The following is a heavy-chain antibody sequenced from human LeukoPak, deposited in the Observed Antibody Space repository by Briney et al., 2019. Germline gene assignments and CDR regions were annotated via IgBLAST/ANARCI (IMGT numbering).Heavy chain of an antibody. CDR1: GGSISSYY. Sequence: PSETLSLTCTVSGGSISSYYWSWIRQPPGKGLEWIGYIYYSGSTNYNPSLKSRVTISVDTSKNRFSLKLSSVTAADTAVYYCARYSRAPTNYYYGMDVWGQGTTVTVSS. CDR2: IYYSGST. J-gene: IGHJ6*02. CDR3: ARYSRAPTNYYYGMDV. V-gene: IGHV4-59*01. D-gene: IGHD6-13*01.